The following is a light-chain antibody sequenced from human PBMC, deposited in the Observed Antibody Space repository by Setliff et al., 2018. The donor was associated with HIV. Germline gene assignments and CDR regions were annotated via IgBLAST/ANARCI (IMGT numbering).Light chain of an antibody. Sequence: QPALAQPASVSGSPGQSITISCTGTASDVGGYNYVSWYQQHPGKAPKLIIYEVKNRPSGVSDRFSGSKSGDTASLTISGLQPEDEADYYCSSYAITNTLPFGTGTKVTVL. CDR3: SSYAITNTLP. CDR1: ASDVGGYNY. CDR2: EVK. J-gene: IGLJ1*01. V-gene: IGLV2-14*01.